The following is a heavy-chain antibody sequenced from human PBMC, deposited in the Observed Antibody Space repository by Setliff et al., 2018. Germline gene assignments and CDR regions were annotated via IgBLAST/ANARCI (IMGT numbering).Heavy chain of an antibody. D-gene: IGHD3-9*01. Sequence: PSETLSLTCTVTGGSFDSGTHYWSWIRQPAGKVPEWIGLIQGTGNTNYNPSLQSRATISIDTSKNQISLKLSSVTAADTAVYYCTRERYFDWFFEYWGQGTLVTVSS. CDR3: TRERYFDWFFEY. J-gene: IGHJ4*02. CDR2: IQGTGNT. CDR1: GGSFDSGTHY. V-gene: IGHV4-61*02.